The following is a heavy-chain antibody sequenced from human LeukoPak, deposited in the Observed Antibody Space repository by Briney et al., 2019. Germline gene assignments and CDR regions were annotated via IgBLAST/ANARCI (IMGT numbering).Heavy chain of an antibody. CDR2: INPNSGGT. Sequence: GASVKVSCKASGYTFTGYYMHWVRQAPGQGLEWMGWINPNSGGTNYAQKFQGRVTMTRDTSISTAYMELRSLRSDDTAVYYCARPRGDFWSGYHGVDYWGQGTLVTVSS. D-gene: IGHD3-3*01. V-gene: IGHV1-2*02. CDR3: ARPRGDFWSGYHGVDY. J-gene: IGHJ4*02. CDR1: GYTFTGYY.